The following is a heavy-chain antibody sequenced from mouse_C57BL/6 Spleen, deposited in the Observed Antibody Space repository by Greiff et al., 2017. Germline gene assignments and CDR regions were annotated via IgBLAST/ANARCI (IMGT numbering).Heavy chain of an antibody. V-gene: IGHV1-82*01. CDR2: IYPGDGDT. CDR3: ASPPYYYGSSNYAMDY. J-gene: IGHJ4*01. Sequence: VQLQQSGPELVKPGASVKISCKASGYAFSSSWMNWVKQRPGKGLEWIGRIYPGDGDTNYNGKFKGKATLTADKSSSTAYMQLSSLTSEDSAVYFCASPPYYYGSSNYAMDYWGQGTSVTVSS. CDR1: GYAFSSSW. D-gene: IGHD1-1*01.